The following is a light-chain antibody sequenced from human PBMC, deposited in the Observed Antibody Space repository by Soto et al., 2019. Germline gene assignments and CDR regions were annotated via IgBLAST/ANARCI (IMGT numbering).Light chain of an antibody. CDR3: QQYGRSVT. J-gene: IGKJ4*01. CDR1: QSVSSNY. Sequence: EIVLTQSPGTLSLSPGERATLSCRASQSVSSNYLAWYQQKPGQAPRLLIHGASSRATGIPDRFSGSGSGTDFTLIVSRLEPEDFAVYYCQQYGRSVTFGGGTKVEIK. CDR2: GAS. V-gene: IGKV3-20*01.